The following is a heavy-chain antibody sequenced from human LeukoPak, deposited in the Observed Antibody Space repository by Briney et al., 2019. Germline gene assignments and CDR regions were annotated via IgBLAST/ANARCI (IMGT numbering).Heavy chain of an antibody. V-gene: IGHV4-4*02. J-gene: IGHJ5*02. CDR1: GGSISGSDW. D-gene: IGHD3-10*01. CDR2: IYHSGST. CDR3: ARDLGVRGVIIKRPKGWFDP. Sequence: PSETLSLTCAVSGGSISGSDWWSWVRQPPGKGLEWIGEIYHSGSTNYNPSLKSRVTISVDKSKNQFSLKLSSVTAADTAVYYCARDLGVRGVIIKRPKGWFDPWGQGTLVTVSS.